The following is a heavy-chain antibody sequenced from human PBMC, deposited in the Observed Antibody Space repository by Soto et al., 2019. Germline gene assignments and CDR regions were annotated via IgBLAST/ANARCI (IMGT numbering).Heavy chain of an antibody. D-gene: IGHD2-15*01. CDR2: INGDGSDT. J-gene: IGHJ4*02. CDR3: ARDTPTLGVDY. V-gene: IGHV3-74*01. Sequence: EVQLVESGGGLVQPGGSLRLSCAASGFTLSSYWMHWVRQAPGKGLMWVSHINGDGSDTSYADSVKGRFTISRDNAKHTVYLQMNSLRVEATAVYYCARDTPTLGVDYWGQGTLVTVSS. CDR1: GFTLSSYW.